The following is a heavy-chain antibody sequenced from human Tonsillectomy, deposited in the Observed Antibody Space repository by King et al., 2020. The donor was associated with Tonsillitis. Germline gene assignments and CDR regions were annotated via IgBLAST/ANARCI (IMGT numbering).Heavy chain of an antibody. CDR2: ISSSSSYT. CDR3: ARDGHYYGSGSPY. D-gene: IGHD3-10*01. Sequence: VQLVESGGGLVKPGGSLRLSCAASGFTFSDYYMSWIRQAPGKGLEWVSYISSSSSYTNYADSVKGRFTIARDNAKNSLYLQMNSLRAEDTAVYYCARDGHYYGSGSPYWGQGTLVTVSS. J-gene: IGHJ4*02. V-gene: IGHV3-11*05. CDR1: GFTFSDYY.